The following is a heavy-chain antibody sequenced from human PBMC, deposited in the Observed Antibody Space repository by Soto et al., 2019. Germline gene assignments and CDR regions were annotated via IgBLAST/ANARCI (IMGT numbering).Heavy chain of an antibody. CDR1: GFALSSYS. V-gene: IGHV3-48*01. D-gene: IGHD3-22*01. Sequence: GGSLRLSCAASGFALSSYSIGWVLQAPGKGLEWVSYISSSSSTIYYADSVKGRFTISRDNAKNSLYLQMNSLRAEDTAVYYCARGYYDSSGYYWVFDYWGQGTLVTVSS. CDR3: ARGYYDSSGYYWVFDY. CDR2: ISSSSSTI. J-gene: IGHJ4*02.